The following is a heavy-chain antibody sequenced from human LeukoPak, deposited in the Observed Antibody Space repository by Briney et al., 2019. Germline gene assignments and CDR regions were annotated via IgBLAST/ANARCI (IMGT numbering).Heavy chain of an antibody. Sequence: GGSLRLSCAASGFTFSSYAMSWVRQAPGKGLEWVSAISGSGGSTYYADSVKGRSTISRDNSKNTLYLQMNSLRAEDTAVYYCAKDREPSTRGATIDYFDYWGQGTLVTVSS. D-gene: IGHD1-26*01. J-gene: IGHJ4*02. CDR1: GFTFSSYA. V-gene: IGHV3-23*01. CDR2: ISGSGGST. CDR3: AKDREPSTRGATIDYFDY.